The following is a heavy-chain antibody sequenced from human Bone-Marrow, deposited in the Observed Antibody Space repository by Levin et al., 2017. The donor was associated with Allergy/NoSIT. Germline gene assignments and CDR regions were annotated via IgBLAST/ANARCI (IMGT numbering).Heavy chain of an antibody. CDR1: GGSVSSGTYY. Sequence: SETLSLTCSVSGGSVSSGTYYWSWIRRPPGKGLEWIGYINYRGVTKYNPSLKRRVTISVDTSKNEFSLKVTSVTAADTAVYYCARNRIIVSGGNDYYYGMDGWGQGTTVTVSS. D-gene: IGHD5/OR15-5a*01. CDR2: INYRGVT. CDR3: ARNRIIVSGGNDYYYGMDG. V-gene: IGHV4-61*01. J-gene: IGHJ6*02.